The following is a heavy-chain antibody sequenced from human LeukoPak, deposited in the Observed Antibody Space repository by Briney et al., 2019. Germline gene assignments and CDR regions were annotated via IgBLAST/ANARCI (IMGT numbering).Heavy chain of an antibody. CDR1: GLTFSDFA. D-gene: IGHD6-13*01. CDR3: AKDSWPGKGIYDPFDI. CDR2: IATTGET. Sequence: GGSLRLSCAASGLTFSDFAMNWVRQAPGKGLEWVSVIATTGETYSRDSVKGRFTVSRDNSKNSMSLQMNSLRPEDTAVYYCAKDSWPGKGIYDPFDIWGQGTMVTVSS. V-gene: IGHV3-23*03. J-gene: IGHJ3*02.